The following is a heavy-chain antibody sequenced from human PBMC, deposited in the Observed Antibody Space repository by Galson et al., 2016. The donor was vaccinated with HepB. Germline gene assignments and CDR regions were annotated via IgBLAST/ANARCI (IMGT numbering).Heavy chain of an antibody. J-gene: IGHJ4*02. V-gene: IGHV4-59*02. CDR1: GGSVSGSF. D-gene: IGHD4/OR15-4a*01. CDR3: ARDSAENYGGDAYSWVDYFDS. Sequence: SETLSLTCTVSGGSVSGSFWSWIRQPPGKGLEWIGHVSSIGETNYNPSIRSRLTLSVDTSKSQFSLNMNSGTAADTAVYYCARDSAENYGGDAYSWVDYFDSWGQGTLVTVSS. CDR2: VSSIGET.